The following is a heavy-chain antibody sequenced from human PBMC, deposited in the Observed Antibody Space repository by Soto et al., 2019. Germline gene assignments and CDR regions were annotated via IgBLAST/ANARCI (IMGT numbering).Heavy chain of an antibody. V-gene: IGHV1-58*02. CDR3: AATFRRYSYGYVGYYYFDY. Sequence: EASVKVSCKASGFTFTSSAMQWVRQARGQRLEWIGWIVVGSGNTNYAQKFQERVTITRDMSTSTAYMELSSLRSEDTAVYYCAATFRRYSYGYVGYYYFDYWGQGTLVTVSS. J-gene: IGHJ4*02. CDR2: IVVGSGNT. CDR1: GFTFTSSA. D-gene: IGHD5-18*01.